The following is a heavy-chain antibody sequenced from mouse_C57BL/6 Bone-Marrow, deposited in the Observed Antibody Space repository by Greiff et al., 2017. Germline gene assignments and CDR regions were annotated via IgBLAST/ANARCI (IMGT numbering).Heavy chain of an antibody. V-gene: IGHV1-85*01. CDR1: GYTFTSYD. CDR2: IYPRDGST. D-gene: IGHD2-4*01. Sequence: VKLQESGPELVKPGASVKLSCKASGYTFTSYDINWVKQRPGQGLEWIGWIYPRDGSTKYNEKFKGKATLTVDTSSSTAYMELHSLTSEDSAVYFCARPYDYDGWYFDVWGTGTTVTVSS. J-gene: IGHJ1*03. CDR3: ARPYDYDGWYFDV.